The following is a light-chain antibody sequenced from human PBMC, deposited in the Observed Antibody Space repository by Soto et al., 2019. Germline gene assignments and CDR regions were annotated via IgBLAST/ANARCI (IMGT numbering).Light chain of an antibody. CDR1: NIGSKS. Sequence: SYELTQRPSVSVAPGQTAKIICGGNNIGSKSVQWYQQKPGQAPVLVVYDDSDRPSGIPERFSGSKSWNTATLTISRVEAGDEADYYCQVWDTSSDHYVFGTGTKVTVL. V-gene: IGLV3-21*02. CDR2: DDS. CDR3: QVWDTSSDHYV. J-gene: IGLJ1*01.